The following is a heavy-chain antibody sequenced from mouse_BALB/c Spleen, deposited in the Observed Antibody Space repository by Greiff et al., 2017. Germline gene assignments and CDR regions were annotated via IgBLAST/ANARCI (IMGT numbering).Heavy chain of an antibody. CDR1: GFSLTGYG. Sequence: VMLVESGPGLVAPSQSLSITCTVSGFSLTGYGVNWVRQPPGKGLEWLGMIWRGGSTDYNAAFMSRLSITKDNSKSQVFFKMNSLQADDTAIYYCAKGSSTGTFDYWGQGTTLTVSS. J-gene: IGHJ2*01. V-gene: IGHV2-5*01. CDR2: IWRGGST. D-gene: IGHD4-1*02. CDR3: AKGSSTGTFDY.